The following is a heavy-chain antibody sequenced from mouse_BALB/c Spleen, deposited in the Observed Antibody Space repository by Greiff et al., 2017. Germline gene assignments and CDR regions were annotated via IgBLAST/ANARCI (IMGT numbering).Heavy chain of an antibody. CDR3: ARGGTGEADSSGLRGYAMDY. CDR1: GFNIKDTY. D-gene: IGHD3-2*01. CDR2: IDPANGNT. Sequence: VQLQQSGAELVKPGASVKLSCTASGFNIKDTYMHWVKQRPEQGLEWIGRIDPANGNTKYDPKFQGKATITADTSSNTAYLQLSSLTSEDTAVYYCARGGTGEADSSGLRGYAMDYWGQGTSVTVSS. V-gene: IGHV14-3*02. J-gene: IGHJ4*01.